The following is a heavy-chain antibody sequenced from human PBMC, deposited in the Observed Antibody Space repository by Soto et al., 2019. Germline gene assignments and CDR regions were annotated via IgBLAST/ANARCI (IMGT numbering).Heavy chain of an antibody. CDR2: IYYSGST. CDR3: ARHRRHYYDSSGYLNWFDP. CDR1: GGSISSSSYY. D-gene: IGHD3-22*01. V-gene: IGHV4-39*01. Sequence: SETLSLTCTVSGGSISSSSYYWGWIRQPPGKGLEWIGCIYYSGSTYYNPSIKSRVTISVDTSKNQFSRTRSSVTAADTAVYYCARHRRHYYDSSGYLNWFDPWGQGTLVTVSS. J-gene: IGHJ5*02.